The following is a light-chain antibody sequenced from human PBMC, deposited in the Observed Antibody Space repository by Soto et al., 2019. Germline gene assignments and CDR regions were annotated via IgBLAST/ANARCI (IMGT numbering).Light chain of an antibody. Sequence: AIQLTQSPSSLSASVGDRVTITCRSSQGISSALAWYQQKPGTAPKLLIYVASSLESGVRSSFSGTGYGTDFTLTISSLQPEDFATYYCQQFNSYPYTFGQVTKLEIK. CDR2: VAS. J-gene: IGKJ2*01. V-gene: IGKV1-13*02. CDR1: QGISSA. CDR3: QQFNSYPYT.